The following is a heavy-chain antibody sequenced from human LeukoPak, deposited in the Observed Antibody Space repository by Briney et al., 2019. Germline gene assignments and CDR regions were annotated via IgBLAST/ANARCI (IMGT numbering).Heavy chain of an antibody. CDR1: GYIFSDYY. J-gene: IGHJ4*02. D-gene: IGHD6-25*01. Sequence: ASVKASCKASGYIFSDYYIHWVRQAPGQGLEWMGWMNCNSGGTKYAQKFQGRVTMTRDTSISTAYMELSSLRSDDTAVYYCARDPAAASVDIDYWGQGALVTVSS. CDR3: ARDPAAASVDIDY. V-gene: IGHV1-2*02. CDR2: MNCNSGGT.